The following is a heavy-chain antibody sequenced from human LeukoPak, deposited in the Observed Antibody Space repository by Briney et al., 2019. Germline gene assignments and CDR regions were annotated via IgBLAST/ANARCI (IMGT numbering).Heavy chain of an antibody. CDR3: AKLQTSYSSSWYWNPPVVYNWFDP. CDR1: GFTFSSYA. CDR2: ISGSGGST. J-gene: IGHJ5*02. Sequence: RPGGSLRLSCAASGFTFSSYAMSWVRQAPGKGLEWVSAISGSGGSTYYADSVKGRFTISRDNSKNTLYLQMNSLRAEDTAVYYCAKLQTSYSSSWYWNPPVVYNWFDPWGQGTLVTVSS. D-gene: IGHD6-13*01. V-gene: IGHV3-23*01.